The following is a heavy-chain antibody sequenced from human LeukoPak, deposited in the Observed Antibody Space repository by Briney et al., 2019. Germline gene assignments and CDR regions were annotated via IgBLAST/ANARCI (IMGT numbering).Heavy chain of an antibody. CDR1: GGSFSGYY. Sequence: SETLSLTCAVYGGSFSGYYWSWIRQPPGKGLEWIGEINYSGSTNYNPSLKSRVPISVDTSKNRFSLKLRSVTAADTAIYYCARRPRNSGSYDGPSGLDYWGQGTLVTVSS. J-gene: IGHJ4*02. CDR3: ARRPRNSGSYDGPSGLDY. CDR2: INYSGST. V-gene: IGHV4-34*01. D-gene: IGHD1-26*01.